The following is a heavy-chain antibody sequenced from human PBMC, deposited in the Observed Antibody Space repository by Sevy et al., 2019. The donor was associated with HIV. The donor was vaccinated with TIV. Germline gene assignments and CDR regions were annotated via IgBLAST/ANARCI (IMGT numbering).Heavy chain of an antibody. CDR1: GYSFTSYW. CDR3: ARQFDTAAGIGDAFDI. D-gene: IGHD6-13*01. CDR2: IYPGDSDT. Sequence: GESLKISCKGSGYSFTSYWIGWVRQMPGKGLEWMGIIYPGDSDTRYSPSFQGQVTISADKSISTAYLQWSSLKASDTAIYYCARQFDTAAGIGDAFDIWGQGTMVTVSS. J-gene: IGHJ3*02. V-gene: IGHV5-51*01.